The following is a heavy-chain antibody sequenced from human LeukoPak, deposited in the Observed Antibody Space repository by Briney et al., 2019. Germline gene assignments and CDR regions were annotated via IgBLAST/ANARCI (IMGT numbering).Heavy chain of an antibody. V-gene: IGHV1-46*01. CDR3: ARSPGYSGYNAWPVGYFDY. D-gene: IGHD5-12*01. CDR2: VNPSGGGT. J-gene: IGHJ4*02. Sequence: GASVKVSCKTSGYTFTNYYMYWVRQAPGQGLEWLGLVNPSGGGTTYAQKFQGRVTITADKSTTTAYMELSSLRSEDTAVYYCARSPGYSGYNAWPVGYFDYWGQGTLVTVSS. CDR1: GYTFTNYY.